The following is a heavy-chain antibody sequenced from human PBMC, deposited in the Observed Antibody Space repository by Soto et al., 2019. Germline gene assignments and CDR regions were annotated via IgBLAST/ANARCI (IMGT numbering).Heavy chain of an antibody. D-gene: IGHD3-3*01. CDR2: ISGSGGST. Sequence: GGSLRLSCAASGFSFNNHPMSWVRQAPGKGLEWVSAISGSGGSTDYADSVKGRFTISRDNSKNTLYLQMNSLRAEDTAVYYCAKGKAVDFTIFGLGAGLDVCGQGTTVTVSS. CDR3: AKGKAVDFTIFGLGAGLDV. V-gene: IGHV3-23*01. J-gene: IGHJ6*02. CDR1: GFSFNNHP.